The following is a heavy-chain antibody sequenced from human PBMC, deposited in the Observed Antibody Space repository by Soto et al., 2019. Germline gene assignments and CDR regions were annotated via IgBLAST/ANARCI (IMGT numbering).Heavy chain of an antibody. CDR1: GFTFSSYS. Sequence: PGGSLRLSCAASGFTFSSYSMNWVRQAPGKGLEWVSSISSSSSYIYYADSVKGRFTISRDNAKNSLYLQMNSLRAEDTAVYYCARVGRLRSFVDYWGQGTLVTVSS. CDR2: ISSSSSYI. CDR3: ARVGRLRSFVDY. V-gene: IGHV3-21*01. J-gene: IGHJ4*02. D-gene: IGHD5-12*01.